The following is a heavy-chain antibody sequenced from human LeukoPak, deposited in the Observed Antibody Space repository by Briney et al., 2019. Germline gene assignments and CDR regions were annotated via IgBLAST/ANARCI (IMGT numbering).Heavy chain of an antibody. CDR2: IWYDGSNK. CDR3: ARGRGSRPPY. J-gene: IGHJ4*02. V-gene: IGHV3-33*01. D-gene: IGHD2-15*01. Sequence: GGSLRLSCAASGFTFSSYGMHWVRQAPGKGLEWVAVIWYDGSNKYYADSVKGRFTISRDNAKNSLYLQMNSLRAEDTAVYYCARGRGSRPPYWGQGTLVTVSS. CDR1: GFTFSSYG.